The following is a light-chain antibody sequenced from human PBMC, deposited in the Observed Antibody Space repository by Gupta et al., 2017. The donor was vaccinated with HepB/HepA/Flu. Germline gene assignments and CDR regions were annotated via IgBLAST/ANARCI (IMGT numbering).Light chain of an antibody. CDR1: QSISRW. J-gene: IGKJ4*01. CDR3: QQVNNYVT. Sequence: DIQMTQSPSTLSASVGDRVTITCRASQSISRWLAWYQQKPGKAPKLLIYKASSVENGVPSRFSGSGGGKEFTLTSSSRQDDDCANYYGQQVNNYVTFGGGTKVEIK. V-gene: IGKV1-5*03. CDR2: KAS.